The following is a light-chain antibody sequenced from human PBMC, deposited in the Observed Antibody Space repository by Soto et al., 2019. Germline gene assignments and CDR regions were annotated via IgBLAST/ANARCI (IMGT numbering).Light chain of an antibody. CDR2: DTS. Sequence: EIVVTQSPATLSVSPGERVTLSCRASQSVSSSLAWYQQRPGQAPRLLIYDTSTRAAGISARFSGSGSGTEFTLTIIGLQPDDFATSYCQQYNPYSPWTFGQGTKVEIK. J-gene: IGKJ1*01. V-gene: IGKV3-15*01. CDR3: QQYNPYSPWT. CDR1: QSVSSS.